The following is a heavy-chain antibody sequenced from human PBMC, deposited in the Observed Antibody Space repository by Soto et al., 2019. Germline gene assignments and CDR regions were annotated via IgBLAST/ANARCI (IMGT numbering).Heavy chain of an antibody. CDR1: GGSISSNY. CDR2: VYNSGST. Sequence: KPSETLSLTCTVSGGSISSNYWTWIRQPPGKGLEWIGYVYNSGSTHYNPSLKSRVTISEDTSKSQFSLKVNSMPAADTAVYYCARYRREAVAGYTLENWGQGILVTVS. V-gene: IGHV4-4*09. CDR3: ARYRREAVAGYTLEN. D-gene: IGHD6-13*01. J-gene: IGHJ4*02.